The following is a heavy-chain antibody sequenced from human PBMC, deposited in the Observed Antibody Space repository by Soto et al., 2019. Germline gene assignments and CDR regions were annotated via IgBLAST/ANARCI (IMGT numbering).Heavy chain of an antibody. CDR3: AREMDLVVEPAAAHRWGPLDI. CDR2: AYYRSEWFN. CDR1: GDSVSSNSAA. D-gene: IGHD2-2*03. Sequence: SQTLSLTCAISGDSVSSNSAAWNWIRHSPSRGLEWLGRAYYRSEWFNDYAVSVKGRITINPDTSKNQFSLQLNSVTPEDTAVYYCAREMDLVVEPAAAHRWGPLDIWGQGTMVTVSS. V-gene: IGHV6-1*01. J-gene: IGHJ3*02.